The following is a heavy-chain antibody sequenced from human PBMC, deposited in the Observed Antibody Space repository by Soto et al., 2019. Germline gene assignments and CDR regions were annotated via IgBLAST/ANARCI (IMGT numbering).Heavy chain of an antibody. V-gene: IGHV3-23*01. Sequence: GSLRRSCAASGFTFSSYAMSWVRQAPGKGLEWVSAISGSGGSTYYADSVKGRFTISRDNSKNTLYLQMNSLRAEDTAVYYCAKVPWEIVLMVYEHWGQGTLVTVSS. CDR2: ISGSGGST. D-gene: IGHD2-8*01. CDR1: GFTFSSYA. J-gene: IGHJ4*02. CDR3: AKVPWEIVLMVYEH.